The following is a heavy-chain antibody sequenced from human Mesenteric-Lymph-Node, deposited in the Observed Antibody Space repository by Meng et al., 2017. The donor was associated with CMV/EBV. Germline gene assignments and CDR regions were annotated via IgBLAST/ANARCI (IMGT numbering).Heavy chain of an antibody. CDR2: ISYDGSNK. CDR1: GFTFSSYA. CDR3: ASQREERGYDSVYYFDY. J-gene: IGHJ4*02. D-gene: IGHD5-12*01. V-gene: IGHV3-30-3*01. Sequence: GESLKISCAASGFTFSSYAMHWVRQAPGKGLEWVAVISYDGSNKYYADSVKGRFTISRDNSKNTLYLQMNSLRAEDTAVYYCASQREERGYDSVYYFDYWGQGTLVTVSS.